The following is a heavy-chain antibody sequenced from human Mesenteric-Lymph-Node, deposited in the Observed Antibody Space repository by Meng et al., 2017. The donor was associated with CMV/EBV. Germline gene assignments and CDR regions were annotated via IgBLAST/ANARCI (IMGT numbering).Heavy chain of an antibody. D-gene: IGHD3-9*01. Sequence: QVQLVQSGAEVNKPGASVRVSCKASGYTFIDYYRNWVRQAPGQGLEWMGRINPKTGGRSYAQNFQGRVTMTRDTSINTAYMEVNRLNSDDTAMYYCARDRDTDWYSPFDYWGPGTLVTVSS. CDR1: GYTFIDYY. CDR2: INPKTGGR. J-gene: IGHJ4*02. V-gene: IGHV1-2*06. CDR3: ARDRDTDWYSPFDY.